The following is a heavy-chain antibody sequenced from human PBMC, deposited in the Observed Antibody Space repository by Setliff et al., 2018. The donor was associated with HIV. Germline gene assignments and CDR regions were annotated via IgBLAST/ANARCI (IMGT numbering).Heavy chain of an antibody. CDR3: ARAPPGIQNDAFDV. CDR2: INHSGST. Sequence: SETLSLTCTVSGGSISSYYWSWIRQPPGKGLEWIGEINHSGSTNYNPSLKSRVTISVDTSRDQFSLQLTSVTAADTAVYYCARAPPGIQNDAFDVWGQGTMVTVSS. V-gene: IGHV4-59*12. CDR1: GGSISSYY. J-gene: IGHJ3*01.